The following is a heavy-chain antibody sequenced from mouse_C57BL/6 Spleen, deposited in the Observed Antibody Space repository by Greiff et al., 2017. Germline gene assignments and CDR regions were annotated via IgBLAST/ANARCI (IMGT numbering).Heavy chain of an antibody. J-gene: IGHJ3*01. V-gene: IGHV1-55*01. CDR2: IYPVSGST. D-gene: IGHD1-1*01. CDR1: GYTFTSYW. CDR3: ARGGDYYGGFAY. Sequence: QVQLQQPGAELVKPGASVTMSCKASGYTFTSYWITWVKQRPGQGLEWIGDIYPVSGSTNYNEKFKSKATLTVDTSASTAYMQISSLTAEDSAVYYCARGGDYYGGFAYWGQGTLVTVSA.